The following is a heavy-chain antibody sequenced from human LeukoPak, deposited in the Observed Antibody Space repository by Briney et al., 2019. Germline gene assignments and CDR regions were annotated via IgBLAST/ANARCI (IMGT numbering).Heavy chain of an antibody. J-gene: IGHJ4*02. CDR2: INSDGSST. Sequence: PGGPLRLSCAASGFTFSSYWMHWVRQAPGKGLVWVSRINSDGSSTSYADSVKGRFTISRDNAKNTLYLQMNSLRAEDTAVYYCARDTTIVVVPAAIGDFDYWGQGTLVTVSS. CDR3: ARDTTIVVVPAAIGDFDY. CDR1: GFTFSSYW. D-gene: IGHD2-2*02. V-gene: IGHV3-74*01.